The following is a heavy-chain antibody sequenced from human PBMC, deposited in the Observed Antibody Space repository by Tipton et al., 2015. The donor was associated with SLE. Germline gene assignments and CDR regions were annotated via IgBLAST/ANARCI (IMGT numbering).Heavy chain of an antibody. Sequence: TLSLTCTVSGGSLNGYYWNWFRQPPGRELEWIGRVYISGSTIYNPSIKSRITLSLDTSKNQFYLRVNSGTAAGTAVYYCARGGGSYYDYWGQGTLVTVSS. CDR3: ARGGGSYYDY. CDR1: GGSLNGYY. CDR2: VYISGST. D-gene: IGHD1-26*01. J-gene: IGHJ4*02. V-gene: IGHV4-4*08.